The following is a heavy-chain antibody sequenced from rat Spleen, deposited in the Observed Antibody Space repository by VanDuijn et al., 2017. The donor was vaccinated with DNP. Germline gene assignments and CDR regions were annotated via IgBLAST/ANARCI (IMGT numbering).Heavy chain of an antibody. CDR2: INTGSGGT. D-gene: IGHD1-7*01. V-gene: IGHV1-43*01. CDR1: GYTFTSYY. CDR3: ARSGDYGYLYAMDA. J-gene: IGHJ4*01. Sequence: QVQLQQSGAELAKPGSSVMISCKTSGYTFTSYYISWIKQTTGQGLEYIGYINTGSGGTNYNEKFKGKATLTGDKSSSTAFMQLSSLTPADSAVYYCARSGDYGYLYAMDAWGQGTSVTVSS.